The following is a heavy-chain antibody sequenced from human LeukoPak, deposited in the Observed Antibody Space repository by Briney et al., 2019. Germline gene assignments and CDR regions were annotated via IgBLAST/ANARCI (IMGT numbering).Heavy chain of an antibody. CDR3: ALGLRYCSSTSCYPYAFDI. CDR2: ISGSGGST. CDR1: GFTFSSYV. V-gene: IGHV3-23*01. Sequence: PGGSLRLSCAASGFTFSSYVMSWVRQAPGKGLEWVSGISGSGGSTYYADSVKGRFTISRDNSKNTLYVQMNSLRAEDTAVYYCALGLRYCSSTSCYPYAFDIWGQGTMVTVSS. J-gene: IGHJ3*02. D-gene: IGHD2-2*01.